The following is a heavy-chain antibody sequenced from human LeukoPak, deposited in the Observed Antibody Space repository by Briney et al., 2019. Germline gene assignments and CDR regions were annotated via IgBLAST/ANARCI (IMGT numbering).Heavy chain of an antibody. D-gene: IGHD1-26*01. CDR1: GFTFSSYA. V-gene: IGHV3-64*01. J-gene: IGHJ4*02. Sequence: PGGSLRLSCAASGFTFSSYAMHWVRQAPGKGLKYVSAISSNGGSTYYANSVKGRFTISRDNSKNTLYLQMGSLRAEDVAVYYCARVGGSGSSNDYWGQGTLVTVSS. CDR3: ARVGGSGSSNDY. CDR2: ISSNGGST.